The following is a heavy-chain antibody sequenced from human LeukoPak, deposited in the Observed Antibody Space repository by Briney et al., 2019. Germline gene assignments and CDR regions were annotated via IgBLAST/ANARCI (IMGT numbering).Heavy chain of an antibody. CDR1: GFTFSTYW. J-gene: IGHJ4*02. D-gene: IGHD3-10*01. Sequence: GGSLRLSCAASGFTFSTYWMHWVRQAPGKGLEWVANMNQDGGKKFYVDSVKGRFTISRDNAKNSLYLQMSSLRDEDTAVYYCVREVGGSGSYWGQGTLVTVSS. CDR3: VREVGGSGSY. CDR2: MNQDGGKK. V-gene: IGHV3-7*01.